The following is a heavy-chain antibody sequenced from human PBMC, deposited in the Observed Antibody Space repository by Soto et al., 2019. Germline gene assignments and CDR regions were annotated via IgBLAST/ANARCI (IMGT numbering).Heavy chain of an antibody. J-gene: IGHJ6*02. D-gene: IGHD6-13*01. Sequence: PGGTLRLSCAASAISFSRYGMHWVRQDPGKGLDWVAVISYDGSNKYYADSVKGRFTISRDNSKNTLYLQMNSLRAEDTAVYYCARDRAIAAARAVYYGMDVWGQGTTVTVSS. CDR2: ISYDGSNK. V-gene: IGHV3-33*05. CDR3: ARDRAIAAARAVYYGMDV. CDR1: AISFSRYG.